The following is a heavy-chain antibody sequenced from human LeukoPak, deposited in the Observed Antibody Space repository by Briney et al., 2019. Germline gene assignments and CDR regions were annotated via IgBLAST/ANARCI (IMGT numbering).Heavy chain of an antibody. D-gene: IGHD2/OR15-2a*01. V-gene: IGHV3-30*02. CDR2: IGYDGSNK. Sequence: GGSLRSSCPDSGFSSSSYGRHWVRQAPGKGLEWVAVIGYDGSNKYYADSVKGRFTISRDNSKNTLYLQMNSLRTEDTAVYFCAKEIYYNSPAFSSWWGQPSLVTVSS. CDR3: AKEIYYNSPAFSSW. CDR1: GFSSSSYG. J-gene: IGHJ4*02.